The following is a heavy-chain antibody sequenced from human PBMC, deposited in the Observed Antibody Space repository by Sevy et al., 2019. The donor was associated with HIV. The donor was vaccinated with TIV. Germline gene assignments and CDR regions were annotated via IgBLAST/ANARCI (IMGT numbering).Heavy chain of an antibody. V-gene: IGHV3-9*01. CDR1: GFTFDDYA. D-gene: IGHD3-3*01. CDR2: ISWNSGSI. J-gene: IGHJ4*02. CDR3: AKDRAMYFDSWSGAAIDS. Sequence: GGSLRLSCAASGFTFDDYAMHWVRQAPGKGLEWVSAISWNSGSIGYSDSVKGRFTISRDKSKNSLYLQMNSLRAEDTAFHYCAKDRAMYFDSWSGAAIDSWGQGTLVTVSS.